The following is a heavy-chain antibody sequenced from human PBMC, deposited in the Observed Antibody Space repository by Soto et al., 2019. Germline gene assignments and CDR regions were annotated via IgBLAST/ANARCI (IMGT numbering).Heavy chain of an antibody. D-gene: IGHD2-21*01. Sequence: QVQLVQSGAEVKKPGSSVKVSCKASGGTFSSYTISWVRQAPGQGLEWMGRIIPILGIANYAQKFQGRVTITADKATSTAYMELSSLRSEDTAVHYCARIDGYSSWGQGTLVTVSS. CDR1: GGTFSSYT. CDR2: IIPILGIA. CDR3: ARIDGYSS. V-gene: IGHV1-69*02. J-gene: IGHJ5*02.